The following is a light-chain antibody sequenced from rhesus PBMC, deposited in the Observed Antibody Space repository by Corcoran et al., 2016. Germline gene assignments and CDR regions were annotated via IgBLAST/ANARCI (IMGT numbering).Light chain of an antibody. Sequence: DIQMTQSPSSLSASVGDTVTITCRASQGISSYVHWFQQKQGKAPKLLIYDASSLGSWVPSRFSGSGSGTDFTLTIRSLQPEDFATYYCLQHNRFPLTFGGGTKVEIK. CDR2: DAS. J-gene: IGKJ4*01. CDR1: QGISSY. V-gene: IGKV1-28*02. CDR3: LQHNRFPLT.